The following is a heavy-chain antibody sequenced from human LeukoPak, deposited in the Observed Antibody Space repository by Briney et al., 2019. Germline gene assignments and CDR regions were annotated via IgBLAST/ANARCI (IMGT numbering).Heavy chain of an antibody. CDR3: ARDRANLGF. CDR1: GFTFTSNW. J-gene: IGHJ4*02. V-gene: IGHV3-7*01. CDR2: INQGGSEE. Sequence: GGSLRLSCAASGFTFTSNWTTWVRQAPGKGLEWVANINQGGSEEYYVDSVKGRFTISRDNTKNSLYLQMNSLRAEDTAIYYCARDRANLGFWGQGTLVTVSS. D-gene: IGHD4/OR15-4a*01.